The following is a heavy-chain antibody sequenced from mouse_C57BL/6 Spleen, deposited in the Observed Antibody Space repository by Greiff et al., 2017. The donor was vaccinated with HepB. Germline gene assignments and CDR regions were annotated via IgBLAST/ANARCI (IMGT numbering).Heavy chain of an antibody. D-gene: IGHD1-1*01. CDR1: GYTFTSYW. V-gene: IGHV1-50*01. CDR2: IDPSDSYT. CDR3: ARRQRITTVVATGTYYAMDY. Sequence: QVHVKQPGAELVKPGASVKLSCKASGYTFTSYWMQWVKQRPGQGLEWIGEIDPSDSYTNYNQKLKGKATLTVDTSSSTAYMQLSSLTSEDSAVYYCARRQRITTVVATGTYYAMDYWGQGTSVTVSS. J-gene: IGHJ4*01.